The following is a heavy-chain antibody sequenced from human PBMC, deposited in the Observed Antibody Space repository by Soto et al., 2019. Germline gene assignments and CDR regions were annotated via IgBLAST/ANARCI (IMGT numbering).Heavy chain of an antibody. D-gene: IGHD3-9*01. J-gene: IGHJ4*02. CDR3: ARLRYVDWLLHKRIPFDY. Sequence: SETLSLTCTVSGGSISSGDYYWSWIRQPPGKGLEWIGYIYYSGSTYYNPSLKSRVTISVDTSKNQFSLKLSSVTAADTAVYYCARLRYVDWLLHKRIPFDYWGQGTLVTVSS. CDR1: GGSISSGDYY. CDR2: IYYSGST. V-gene: IGHV4-30-4*01.